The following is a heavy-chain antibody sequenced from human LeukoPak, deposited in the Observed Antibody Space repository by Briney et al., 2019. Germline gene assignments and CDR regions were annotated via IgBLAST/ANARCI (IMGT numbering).Heavy chain of an antibody. V-gene: IGHV3-30-3*01. CDR1: GFAFSSYA. CDR2: VSYDGGSK. J-gene: IGHJ4*02. D-gene: IGHD6-13*01. Sequence: PGGSLRLSCAASGFAFSSYAMHWVRQGPGKGLEWVALVSYDGGSKYYADSVKGRITISRDNSKNTLHLQMNSLSTEDTAVYYCARVKGGIAAAGNYFDYWGQGTLVTVSS. CDR3: ARVKGGIAAAGNYFDY.